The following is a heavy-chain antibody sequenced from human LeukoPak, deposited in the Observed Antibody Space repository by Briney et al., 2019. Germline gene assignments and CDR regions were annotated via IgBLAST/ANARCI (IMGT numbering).Heavy chain of an antibody. CDR2: IYTSGST. J-gene: IGHJ4*02. V-gene: IGHV4-4*07. Sequence: SETLSLTCTVSGGSISSYYWTWIRQPAGKGLEWIGRIYTSGSTNYNPSLKSRVTMSVDTSKNQFSLSLTSVTAADTAVYFCAREQQPTRLLDFWGQGTLVTVSS. CDR1: GGSISSYY. D-gene: IGHD5-18*01. CDR3: AREQQPTRLLDF.